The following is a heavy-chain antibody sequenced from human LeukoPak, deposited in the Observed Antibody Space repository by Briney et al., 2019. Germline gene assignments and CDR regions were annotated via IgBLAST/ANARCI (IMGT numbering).Heavy chain of an antibody. V-gene: IGHV4-34*01. CDR3: ARLMPRYSYGYGSPGYFDY. CDR2: INHSGST. J-gene: IGHJ4*02. D-gene: IGHD5-18*01. Sequence: PSETLSLTCAVYGGSFSGYYWSWIRQPPGKGPEWIGEINHSGSTNYNPSLKSRVTISVDTSKNQFSLKLSSVTAADTAVYYCARLMPRYSYGYGSPGYFDYWGQGTLVTVSS. CDR1: GGSFSGYY.